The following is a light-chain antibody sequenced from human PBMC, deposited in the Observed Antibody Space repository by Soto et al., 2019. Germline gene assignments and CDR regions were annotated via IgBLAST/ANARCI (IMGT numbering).Light chain of an antibody. J-gene: IGLJ2*01. V-gene: IGLV4-69*01. CDR1: SGHSNYA. CDR3: QTWGTGLYVV. Sequence: QLVLTQSPSASASLGASVKLTCTLSSGHSNYAIAWHQQQPEKGPRYLMKLNSDGSHSKGDGIPDRFSGSSSGAARYLTISSLQSEDEADYCCQTWGTGLYVVFGGGTKLTVL. CDR2: LNSDGSH.